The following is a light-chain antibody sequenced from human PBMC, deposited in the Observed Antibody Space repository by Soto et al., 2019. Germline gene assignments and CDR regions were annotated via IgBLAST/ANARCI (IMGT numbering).Light chain of an antibody. J-gene: IGKJ1*01. CDR1: QSLSGNY. CDR3: QQCGSSPWT. Sequence: ILLTRSPGTLSLSPGERATLSCRASQSLSGNYLAWYQQKPGQAPRLLIYAASSRATGIPDRFSGGGSGTDFTLTISRLEPEDFAVYYCQQCGSSPWTFGQGSKV. CDR2: AAS. V-gene: IGKV3-20*01.